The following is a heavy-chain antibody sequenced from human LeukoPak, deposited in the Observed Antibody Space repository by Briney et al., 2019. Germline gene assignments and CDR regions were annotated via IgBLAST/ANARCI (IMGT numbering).Heavy chain of an antibody. J-gene: IGHJ4*02. CDR1: GYTFSAFY. Sequence: ASVKVSCKTSGYTFSAFYMHWVRQAPGQGPEWMGRINPDSGGSEYGQKFQGRVTFTSDTSSTTIYMEVRSLKSDDTAVYYCARDMTGGIWARATSFDHWGQGTLVTVSS. CDR2: INPDSGGS. V-gene: IGHV1-2*06. CDR3: ARDMTGGIWARATSFDH. D-gene: IGHD1-14*01.